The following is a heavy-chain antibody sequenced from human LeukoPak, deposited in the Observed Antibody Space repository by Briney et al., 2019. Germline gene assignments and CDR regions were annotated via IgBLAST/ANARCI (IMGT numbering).Heavy chain of an antibody. D-gene: IGHD3-22*01. Sequence: PSETLSLTCTVSGGSISSSSYYWGWIRQPPGKGLEWIGGIYYSGSTYYNPSLKSRVTISVDTSKNQFSLKLSSVTAADTAVYYCARRTADSSGYYLDYWGQGTLVTVSS. CDR3: ARRTADSSGYYLDY. CDR2: IYYSGST. J-gene: IGHJ4*02. CDR1: GGSISSSSYY. V-gene: IGHV4-39*01.